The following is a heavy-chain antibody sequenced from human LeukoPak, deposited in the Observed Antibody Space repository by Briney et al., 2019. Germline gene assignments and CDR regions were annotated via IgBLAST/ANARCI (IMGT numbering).Heavy chain of an antibody. D-gene: IGHD3-10*01. V-gene: IGHV3-33*01. CDR2: IWYDGSNK. CDR1: GFTFSSYG. Sequence: GGSLRLSCAASGFTFSSYGMHWVRQAPGKGLEWVAVIWYDGSNKYYADSVKGRFTISRDNSKNTLYLQMNSLRAEDTAVYYCARALVVRGVISYYYYGMDVWGQGTTVTVSS. J-gene: IGHJ6*02. CDR3: ARALVVRGVISYYYYGMDV.